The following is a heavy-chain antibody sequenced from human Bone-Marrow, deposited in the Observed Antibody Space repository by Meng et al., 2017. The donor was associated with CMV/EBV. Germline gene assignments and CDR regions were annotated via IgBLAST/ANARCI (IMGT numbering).Heavy chain of an antibody. CDR1: GGSISSYY. Sequence: SETLSLTCTVSGGSISSYYWSWIRQPPGKGLEWIGYIYYSGSTNYNPSLRSRVTISVDTSKNQFSLKLSSVTAADTAVYYCASNSPILRFLEWLPYYDYWGQGTLVTVSS. CDR3: ASNSPILRFLEWLPYYDY. J-gene: IGHJ4*02. D-gene: IGHD3-3*01. V-gene: IGHV4-59*12. CDR2: IYYSGST.